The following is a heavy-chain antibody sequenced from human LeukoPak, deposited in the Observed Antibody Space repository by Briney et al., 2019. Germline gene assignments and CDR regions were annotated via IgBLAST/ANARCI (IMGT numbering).Heavy chain of an antibody. CDR2: ISGSGGDT. J-gene: IGHJ4*02. V-gene: IGHV3-23*01. D-gene: IGHD2-2*01. CDR3: AKVEGVNIVVVPAATTSFDY. CDR1: GFTFSSYA. Sequence: PGGSLRPSCAASGFTFSSYAMSWVRQGPGKGVEWVSAISGSGGDTYYADSVKGRFTISRDNSKNTLYLQMNSLRAEDTAVYYCAKVEGVNIVVVPAATTSFDYWGQGTLVTVSS.